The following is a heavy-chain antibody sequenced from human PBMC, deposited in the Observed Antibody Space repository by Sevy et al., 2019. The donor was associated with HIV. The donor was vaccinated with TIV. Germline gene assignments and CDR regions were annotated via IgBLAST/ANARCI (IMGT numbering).Heavy chain of an antibody. CDR1: GFTFSSYA. CDR3: ARVGGWEVGSLDNWFDP. Sequence: GGSLRLTCAASGFTFSSYAMSWVRQAPEKGLEWVSTISGSGDTTYYADSVKGRFTISSDNSENTLYLQMNSLRAEDTAVYYWARVGGWEVGSLDNWFDPWVQGTLVTVSS. D-gene: IGHD1-26*01. J-gene: IGHJ5*02. V-gene: IGHV3-23*01. CDR2: ISGSGDTT.